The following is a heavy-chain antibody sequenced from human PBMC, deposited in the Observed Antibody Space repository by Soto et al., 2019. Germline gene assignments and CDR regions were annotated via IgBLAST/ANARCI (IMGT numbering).Heavy chain of an antibody. CDR2: IIPLLGIT. V-gene: IGHV1-69*01. CDR3: ARDPRSITGTTSSEDFQH. J-gene: IGHJ1*01. D-gene: IGHD1-20*01. Sequence: QAQLMQSGAEVKKPGSSVKVSCKASGGTFSGYAINWVRQATGQGLEWMGGIIPLLGITDYGQKFQGRITIAADESTGTAYMDLRGLRSEDTGVYYCARDPRSITGTTSSEDFQHWGQGTLVSVSS. CDR1: GGTFSGYA.